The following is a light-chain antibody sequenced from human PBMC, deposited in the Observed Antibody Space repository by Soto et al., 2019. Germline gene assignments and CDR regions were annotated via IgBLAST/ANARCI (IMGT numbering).Light chain of an antibody. V-gene: IGLV1-44*01. CDR3: AAWDDRLDVYV. J-gene: IGLJ1*01. Sequence: QSALTQPPSASGTPGQIVAISCSGSSSNIGSNTVTWYQQLPGTAPKLLIYSTSQRSSGVPGRFSGSKSGASASLSISGLQSDDEADYYCAAWDDRLDVYVFGTGTKVTVL. CDR2: STS. CDR1: SSNIGSNT.